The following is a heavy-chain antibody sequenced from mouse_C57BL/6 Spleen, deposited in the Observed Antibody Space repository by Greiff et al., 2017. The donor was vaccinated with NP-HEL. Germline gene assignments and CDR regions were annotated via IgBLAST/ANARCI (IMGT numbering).Heavy chain of an antibody. CDR1: GYTFTDYY. CDR2: INPNNGGT. V-gene: IGHV1-26*01. CDR3: ARFSSSYWYFDV. Sequence: EVQLQQSGPELVKPGASVKISCKASGYTFTDYYMNWVKQSHGKSLEWIGDINPNNGGTSYNQKFKGKATLTVDKSSSTAYMELRSLTSEDSAVYYCARFSSSYWYFDVWDTGTTVTVSS. D-gene: IGHD1-1*01. J-gene: IGHJ1*03.